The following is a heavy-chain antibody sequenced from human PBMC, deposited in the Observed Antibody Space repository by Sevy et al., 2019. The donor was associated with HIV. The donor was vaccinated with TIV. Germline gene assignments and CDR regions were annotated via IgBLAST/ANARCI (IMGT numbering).Heavy chain of an antibody. CDR3: TGSGNGGGMDV. CDR1: GYTLTELS. CDR2: FDPEDGEA. J-gene: IGHJ6*02. D-gene: IGHD2-15*01. V-gene: IGHV1-24*01. Sequence: ASVKVSCKVYGYTLTELSMHWVRQAPGKGLEWMGCFDPEDGEAIYSQRFQGRVNLTEDTSTDTAYMELSGLRSEDTAVYYCTGSGNGGGMDVWGQGTTVTVSS.